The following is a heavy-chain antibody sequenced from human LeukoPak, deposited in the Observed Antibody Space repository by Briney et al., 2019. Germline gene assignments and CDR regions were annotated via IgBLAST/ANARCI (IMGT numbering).Heavy chain of an antibody. J-gene: IGHJ4*02. CDR3: ARGRYCSSTSCCLDY. Sequence: SETLSLTCAVYGGSFSVYYWSWIRQPPGKGLEWIGEINHSGSTNYNPSLKSRVTISVDTSKNQFSLKLSSVTAADTAVYYCARGRYCSSTSCCLDYWGQGTLVTVSS. CDR2: INHSGST. CDR1: GGSFSVYY. D-gene: IGHD2-2*01. V-gene: IGHV4-34*01.